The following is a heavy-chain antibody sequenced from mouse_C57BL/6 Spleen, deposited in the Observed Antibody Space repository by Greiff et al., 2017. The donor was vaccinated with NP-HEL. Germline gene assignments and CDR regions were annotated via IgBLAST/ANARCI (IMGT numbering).Heavy chain of an antibody. Sequence: QVQLQQSGAELARPGASVKLSCKASGYTFTSYGISWVKQRTGQGLEWIGEIYPRSGNTYYNEKFKGKATLTADKSSSTAYMELRSLTSEDSAVYFCARGRPLYYGSRGWYFDVWGTGTTVTVSS. CDR3: ARGRPLYYGSRGWYFDV. V-gene: IGHV1-81*01. D-gene: IGHD1-1*01. J-gene: IGHJ1*03. CDR1: GYTFTSYG. CDR2: IYPRSGNT.